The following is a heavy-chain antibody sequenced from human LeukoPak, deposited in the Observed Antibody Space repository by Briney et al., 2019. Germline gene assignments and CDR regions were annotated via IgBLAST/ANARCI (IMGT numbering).Heavy chain of an antibody. CDR1: GGSISSYY. CDR2: IYYSGST. J-gene: IGHJ6*02. V-gene: IGHV4-59*08. D-gene: IGHD3-3*01. CDR3: ARRYDFWSGYYGMDV. Sequence: SETLSLTCTVSGGSISSYYWSWIRQPPGKGLEWIGSIYYSGSTNYNPSLKSRVTISVDTSKNQFSLKLSSVTAADTAVYYCARRYDFWSGYYGMDVWGQGTTVTVSS.